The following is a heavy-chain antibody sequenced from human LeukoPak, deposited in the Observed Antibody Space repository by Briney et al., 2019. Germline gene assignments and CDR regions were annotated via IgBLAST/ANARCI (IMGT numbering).Heavy chain of an antibody. D-gene: IGHD5-18*01. V-gene: IGHV3-53*01. CDR3: AMGIPSGIQLWSFYIDY. Sequence: PGGSLRLSCAASGFTVSSNYMSWVRQAPGKGLEWVSVIYSGGSTYYADSVKGRFTISRDNSKNTLYLQMNSLRAEDTAVYYCAMGIPSGIQLWSFYIDYWGQGSLVTVSS. J-gene: IGHJ4*02. CDR1: GFTVSSNY. CDR2: IYSGGST.